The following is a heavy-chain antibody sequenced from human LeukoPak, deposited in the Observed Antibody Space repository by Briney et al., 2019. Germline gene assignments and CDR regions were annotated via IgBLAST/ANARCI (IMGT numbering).Heavy chain of an antibody. Sequence: RASVTVSCKASGYSLTRYGISWVRQAPGQGVKWVGWISAYNGNTNYAQELQGRVTMTTDTSTSTAYMELRSLRSDDTAVYYCARERSGSYYYYGMDVWGQGTTVTVSS. V-gene: IGHV1-18*01. D-gene: IGHD1-26*01. CDR3: ARERSGSYYYYGMDV. CDR1: GYSLTRYG. J-gene: IGHJ6*02. CDR2: ISAYNGNT.